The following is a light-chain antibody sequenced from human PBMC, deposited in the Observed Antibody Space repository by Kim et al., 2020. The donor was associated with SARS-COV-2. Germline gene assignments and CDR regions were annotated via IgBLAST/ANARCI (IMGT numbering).Light chain of an antibody. Sequence: AIQLTQSPSSLSASVGDRVTITCRASQGINSALAWYQQKPGKPPNLLIFLASNLESGVPYRFSGSGSGTDFTLTIDSLQPEDFATYYCQQFNNLPYTFGQGPKLEI. CDR2: LAS. CDR1: QGINSA. J-gene: IGKJ2*01. V-gene: IGKV1D-13*01. CDR3: QQFNNLPYT.